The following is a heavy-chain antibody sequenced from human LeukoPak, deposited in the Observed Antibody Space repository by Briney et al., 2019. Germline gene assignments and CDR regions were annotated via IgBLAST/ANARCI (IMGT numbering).Heavy chain of an antibody. J-gene: IGHJ3*02. Sequence: RASVKVSCKASGYTFTSYGISWLRQAPGQGLEWMRWISAYNGNTNYAQKLQGRVTMTTDTSTSTAYMELRSLRSDDTAVYYCARDPTVTMIVDDAFDIWGQGTMVTVSS. V-gene: IGHV1-18*01. CDR3: ARDPTVTMIVDDAFDI. CDR2: ISAYNGNT. D-gene: IGHD3-22*01. CDR1: GYTFTSYG.